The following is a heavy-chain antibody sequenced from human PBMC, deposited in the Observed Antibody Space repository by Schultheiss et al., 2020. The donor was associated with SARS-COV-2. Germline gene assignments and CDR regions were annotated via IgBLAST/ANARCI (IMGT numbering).Heavy chain of an antibody. CDR3: ARDRYDFWSGFDY. CDR1: GFTFSSYA. D-gene: IGHD3-3*01. CDR2: ISGSGGST. J-gene: IGHJ4*02. V-gene: IGHV3-23*01. Sequence: GGSLRLSCAASGFTFSSYAMRWVRQAPGKGLEWVSGISGSGGSTYYADSVKGRFTISRDNAKNTLFLQMNSLRAEDTAVYYCARDRYDFWSGFDYWGQGTLVTVSS.